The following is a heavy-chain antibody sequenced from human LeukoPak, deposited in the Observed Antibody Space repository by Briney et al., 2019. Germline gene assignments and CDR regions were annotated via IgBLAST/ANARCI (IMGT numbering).Heavy chain of an antibody. CDR1: GYTFTSYG. CDR2: ISAYNGNT. J-gene: IGHJ6*03. D-gene: IGHD2-2*01. Sequence: ASVKVSCKASGYTFTSYGISWVRQAPGQGLERMGWISAYNGNTNYAQKFQGRVTMTRNTSISTAYMELSSLRSEDTAVYYCALSWVCSSTSCYPNMDVWGKGTTVTISS. CDR3: ALSWVCSSTSCYPNMDV. V-gene: IGHV1-18*01.